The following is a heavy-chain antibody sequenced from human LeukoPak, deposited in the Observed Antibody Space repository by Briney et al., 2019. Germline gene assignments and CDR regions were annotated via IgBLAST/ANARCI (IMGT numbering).Heavy chain of an antibody. CDR2: IYTSGST. CDR1: GGSISSYY. D-gene: IGHD6-13*01. Sequence: KSSETLSLTCTVSGGSISSYYWSWLRQPAGKGLEWIGRIYTSGSTNYNPSLKSRVTMSVDTSKNQFSLKLSSVTAADTAVYYCARVKGSWSYPHYYDYGMDGWGQGTTVTVSS. CDR3: ARVKGSWSYPHYYDYGMDG. V-gene: IGHV4-4*07. J-gene: IGHJ6*02.